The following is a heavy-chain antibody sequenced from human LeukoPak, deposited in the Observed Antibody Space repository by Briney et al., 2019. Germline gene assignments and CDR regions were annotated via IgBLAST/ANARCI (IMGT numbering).Heavy chain of an antibody. CDR3: AKEGPRWVAATHRYYGMDV. CDR2: ISYDGSNK. Sequence: GRSLRLSCAASGFTFSSYGMHWVRQAPGKGLEGVAVISYDGSNKYYAESVKGRFTISRDNSKNTLYLQMNSLRAEDTAVYYCAKEGPRWVAATHRYYGMDVWGQGTTVTVSS. V-gene: IGHV3-30*18. J-gene: IGHJ6*02. CDR1: GFTFSSYG. D-gene: IGHD2-15*01.